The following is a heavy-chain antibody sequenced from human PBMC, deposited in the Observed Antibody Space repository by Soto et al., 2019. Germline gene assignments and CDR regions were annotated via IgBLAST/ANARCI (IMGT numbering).Heavy chain of an antibody. CDR1: GFTFSSHG. CDR2: IWYDGSNK. J-gene: IGHJ4*02. CDR3: ARWGNEKILDI. V-gene: IGHV3-33*01. Sequence: QVQLVESGGGVVQPGRSLRLSCAASGFTFSSHGMHWVRQAPGKGLEWVAVIWYDGSNKYYADSVKGRFTISRDNSKNTLYLQMNSLRAEDTALYRCARWGNEKILDIWGQGTLVTVSS. D-gene: IGHD1-1*01.